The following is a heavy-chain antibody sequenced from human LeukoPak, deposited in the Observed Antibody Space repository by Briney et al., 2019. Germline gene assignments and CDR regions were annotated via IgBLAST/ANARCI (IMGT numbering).Heavy chain of an antibody. CDR2: INPNSGGT. CDR3: ARTEDAKYYYDSSGYFGY. J-gene: IGHJ4*02. CDR1: GYTFTGYY. V-gene: IGHV1-2*02. Sequence: ASVKVFCKASGYTFTGYYMHWVRQAPGQGLEWMGWINPNSGGTNYAQKFQGRVTMTRDTSISTAYMELSRLRSDDTAVYYCARTEDAKYYYDSSGYFGYWGQGTLVTVSS. D-gene: IGHD3-22*01.